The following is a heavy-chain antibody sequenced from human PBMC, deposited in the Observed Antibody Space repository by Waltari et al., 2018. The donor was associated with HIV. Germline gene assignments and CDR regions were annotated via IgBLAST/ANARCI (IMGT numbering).Heavy chain of an antibody. D-gene: IGHD1-1*01. CDR3: AKDKGGVTYIFDY. CDR2: ISYDVSNK. J-gene: IGHJ4*02. CDR1: GFTFSTYG. V-gene: IGHV3-30*18. Sequence: QVQLVESGGGVVQPGRSLRLSCAASGFTFSTYGIHWVRPAPGKGLEWVAVISYDVSNKYYADSVKGRFTISRDNSKNTLYLQMNSLRAEDTAVYYCAKDKGGVTYIFDYWGQGTLVTVSS.